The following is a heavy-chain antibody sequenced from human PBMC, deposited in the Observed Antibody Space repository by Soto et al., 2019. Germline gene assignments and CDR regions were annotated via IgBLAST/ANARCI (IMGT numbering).Heavy chain of an antibody. CDR3: VRRHVSATGIDWFDP. J-gene: IGHJ5*02. V-gene: IGHV1-3*01. D-gene: IGHD6-13*01. CDR1: GYTFTSYG. Sequence: ASVKVSCKASGYTFTSYGIHWVRQAPGQRLEWMGWINAANGDTKYSPKFQERVTITRDTSASTAYMELSSLRSEDTAVYYCVRRHVSATGIDWFDPWGQGTMVTVSS. CDR2: INAANGDT.